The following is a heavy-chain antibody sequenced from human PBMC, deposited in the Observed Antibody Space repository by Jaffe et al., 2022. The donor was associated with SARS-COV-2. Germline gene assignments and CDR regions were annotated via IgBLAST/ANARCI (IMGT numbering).Heavy chain of an antibody. D-gene: IGHD1-26*01. J-gene: IGHJ4*02. V-gene: IGHV3-48*01. CDR3: ARDSAWAFDS. CDR1: GFIFSTYS. CDR2: ISSSADVV. Sequence: EVQVVESGGGLVQPEGSLRLSCAASGFIFSTYSMNWVRQAPGKGLEWVSYISSSADVVDYADSVKGRFTISRDNAKNSLYLQMSSLRAEDTAVYYCARDSAWAFDSWGQGTLVTVSS.